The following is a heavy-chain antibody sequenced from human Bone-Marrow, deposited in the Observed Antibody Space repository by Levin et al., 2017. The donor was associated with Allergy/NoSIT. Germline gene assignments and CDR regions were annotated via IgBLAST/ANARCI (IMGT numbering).Heavy chain of an antibody. D-gene: IGHD4/OR15-4a*01. CDR2: IRTGGIT. CDR1: GFSVVSNY. Sequence: GESLKISCAASGFSVVSNYMTWVRQAPGKGLEWLSVIRTGGITNYADSVKGRFTISRDNSKNTVYLQMNSLRAEDTAVYYCARDGENYSYFDYWGQGVLVTVSS. CDR3: ARDGENYSYFDY. V-gene: IGHV3-53*01. J-gene: IGHJ4*02.